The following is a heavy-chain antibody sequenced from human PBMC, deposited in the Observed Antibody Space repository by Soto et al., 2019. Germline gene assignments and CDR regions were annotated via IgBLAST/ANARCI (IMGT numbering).Heavy chain of an antibody. D-gene: IGHD1-1*01. CDR3: ARGRYGDY. CDR1: GYIFTTYG. Sequence: QVHLVQSGAEVKKPGASVKVSCKGSGYIFTTYGITWVRQAPGQGLEWMGWISAHNGNTNYAQKRQGRGTVTRDTSTSTAYMELRNLRSDDTAVYYCARGRYGDYWGQGALVTVSS. J-gene: IGHJ4*02. CDR2: ISAHNGNT. V-gene: IGHV1-18*01.